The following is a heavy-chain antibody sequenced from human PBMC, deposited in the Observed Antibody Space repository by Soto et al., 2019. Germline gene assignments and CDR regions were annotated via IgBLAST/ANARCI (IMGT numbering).Heavy chain of an antibody. CDR2: IYNSGTT. Sequence: QVQLQESGPGLVKPSETLSLTCTVSGGSITRGGYYWSWIRQHPGKGLEWIGYIYNSGTTYHNPTLKSRVTISVYTSKNLFSLKLTSVPAADMAVYYCARDPAPWGQGTLVTVSS. J-gene: IGHJ5*02. CDR1: GGSITRGGYY. V-gene: IGHV4-31*03. CDR3: ARDPAP.